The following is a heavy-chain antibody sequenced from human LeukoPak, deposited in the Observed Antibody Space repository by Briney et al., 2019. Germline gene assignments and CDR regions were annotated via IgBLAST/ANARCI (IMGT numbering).Heavy chain of an antibody. Sequence: SETLSLTCTVSGGSISSYYWSWIRQPPGKGLEWIGYIYYSGSTSYNPSLKSRVTISVDTSKNQFSLKLSSVTAADTAVYYCARGRSGGYWYFDLWGRGTLVTVSS. CDR3: ARGRSGGYWYFDL. CDR2: IYYSGST. D-gene: IGHD4-23*01. V-gene: IGHV4-59*01. J-gene: IGHJ2*01. CDR1: GGSISSYY.